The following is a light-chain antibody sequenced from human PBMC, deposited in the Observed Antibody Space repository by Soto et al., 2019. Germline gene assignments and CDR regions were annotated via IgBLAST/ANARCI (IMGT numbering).Light chain of an antibody. Sequence: QSVLTQPPSVSGAPGQRVTISCTGSSSNIGAGYDVHWYQQLPGTAPKLLIYGNSNRPSGVPDRFSGSKSGTSASLAITGLQAEDEADYYCQSYDRSLSGGGGYVFGTGTKLTVL. CDR2: GNS. CDR3: QSYDRSLSGGGGYV. CDR1: SSNIGAGYD. J-gene: IGLJ1*01. V-gene: IGLV1-40*01.